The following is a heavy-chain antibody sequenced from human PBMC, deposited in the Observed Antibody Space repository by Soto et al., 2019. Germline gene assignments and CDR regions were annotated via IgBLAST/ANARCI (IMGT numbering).Heavy chain of an antibody. CDR2: VYYTGST. V-gene: IGHV4-59*01. CDR1: GGSISGSY. D-gene: IGHD2-8*02. Sequence: PSEPLSLTCSVSGGSISGSYWSWIRQSPGKGLEWLGYVYYTGSTNYSPSLRSRVSISVDTSKNEFSLRLSSVTAADTAVYFCVRSVVVTGAHMDDWGQGTQITVSS. J-gene: IGHJ4*02. CDR3: VRSVVVTGAHMDD.